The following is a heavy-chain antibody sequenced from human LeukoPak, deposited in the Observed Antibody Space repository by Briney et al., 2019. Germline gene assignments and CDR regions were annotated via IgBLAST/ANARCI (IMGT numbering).Heavy chain of an antibody. V-gene: IGHV3-48*04. D-gene: IGHD5-12*01. CDR2: ISSSGSTI. Sequence: GGSLRLSCAASGFTFRDYWMTWVRQAPGKGLEWVSYISSSGSTIYYADSVKGRFTISRDNAKNSLYLQMNSLRAEDTAVYYCARDGNSGNFDYWGQGTLVTVSS. J-gene: IGHJ4*02. CDR1: GFTFRDYW. CDR3: ARDGNSGNFDY.